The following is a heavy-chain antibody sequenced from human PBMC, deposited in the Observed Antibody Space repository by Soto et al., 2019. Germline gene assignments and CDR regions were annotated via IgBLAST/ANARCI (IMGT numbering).Heavy chain of an antibody. CDR1: GGSISSYY. J-gene: IGHJ3*02. CDR3: ARLTGGDAFDI. V-gene: IGHV4-59*01. CDR2: IYYSGST. D-gene: IGHD7-27*01. Sequence: SETLSLTCTVSGGSISSYYWSWIRQPPGKGLEWIGYIYYSGSTNYNPSLKSRVTISVDTSKNQFSLKLSSVTAADTAVYYCARLTGGDAFDIWGQGTMATVSS.